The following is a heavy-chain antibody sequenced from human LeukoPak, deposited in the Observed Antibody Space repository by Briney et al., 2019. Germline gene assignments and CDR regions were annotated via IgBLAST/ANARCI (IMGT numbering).Heavy chain of an antibody. J-gene: IGHJ3*02. V-gene: IGHV4-39*01. D-gene: IGHD6-13*01. CDR2: VYYSGST. CDR3: ARRPYTRSWYSDAVDI. Sequence: SETLSLTCTVSNGSISSSSYYWGWVRQPPGKGLEWIGSVYYSGSTYYNPSLKSRLTISVDTSKNQFSLRLTSVTATDTAVYYCARRPYTRSWYSDAVDIWGQGTMATVSS. CDR1: NGSISSSSYY.